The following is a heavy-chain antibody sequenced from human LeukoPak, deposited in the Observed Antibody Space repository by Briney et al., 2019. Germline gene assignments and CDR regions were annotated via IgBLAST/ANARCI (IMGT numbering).Heavy chain of an antibody. D-gene: IGHD2-15*01. Sequence: GGSLRLSCAASGFTFSSYAMSWVRQAPGKGLEWVSAISGSGGSTYYADSVKGRFTISRDNSKNTLYLQMNSLRAEDTAVYYCARDRSWNYYGMDVWGQGTTVTVSS. J-gene: IGHJ6*02. CDR2: ISGSGGST. CDR3: ARDRSWNYYGMDV. CDR1: GFTFSSYA. V-gene: IGHV3-23*01.